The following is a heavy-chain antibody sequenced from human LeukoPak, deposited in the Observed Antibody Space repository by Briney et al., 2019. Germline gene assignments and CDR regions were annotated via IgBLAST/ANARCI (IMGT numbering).Heavy chain of an antibody. V-gene: IGHV3-21*01. CDR3: VRGDNRDY. D-gene: IGHD1-14*01. J-gene: IGHJ4*02. CDR1: GFTFSDYY. Sequence: GGSLRLSCAASGFTFSDYYMNWVRQAPGKGLEWISSIGKTSRDMYYADSVRGRFTISRDNAKNSLFLLMNSLRVEDTSVYYCVRGDNRDYWGQGTLVTVSS. CDR2: IGKTSRDM.